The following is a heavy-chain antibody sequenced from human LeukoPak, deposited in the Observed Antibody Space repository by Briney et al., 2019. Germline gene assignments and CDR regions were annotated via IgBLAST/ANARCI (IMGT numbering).Heavy chain of an antibody. V-gene: IGHV1-2*02. D-gene: IGHD4-17*01. CDR2: INPNSGGT. J-gene: IGHJ4*02. CDR1: GYTFTGYY. CDR3: ARDRATVTTTFDY. Sequence: RASVKVSCKASGYTFTGYYMHWVRQAPGQGLEWMGWINPNSGGTNYAQKFQGRVTMTRDTSISTAYMELSRLRSDDTAVYYCARDRATVTTTFDYWGQGTLVTVSS.